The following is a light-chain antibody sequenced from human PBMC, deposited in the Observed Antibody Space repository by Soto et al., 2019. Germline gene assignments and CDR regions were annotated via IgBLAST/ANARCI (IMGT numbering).Light chain of an antibody. CDR3: QRYGIAARSFT. CDR2: DAI. J-gene: IGKJ3*01. CDR1: QYIDNQY. V-gene: IGKV3-20*01. Sequence: EVVLTQSPGTLSLSPGERATLSCRASQYIDNQYLAWYQQKLGQAPRLLMYDAIIRAAGVPDKFTGSGSGTDFSLIISRVEAEDSAIYYCQRYGIAARSFTFGPGTRAEIK.